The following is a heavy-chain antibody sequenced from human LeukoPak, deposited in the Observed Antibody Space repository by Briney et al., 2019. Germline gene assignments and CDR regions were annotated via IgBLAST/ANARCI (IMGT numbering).Heavy chain of an antibody. J-gene: IGHJ4*02. CDR2: ISGSGGST. Sequence: GGSLRLSCAASGFTFSSYAMSWVRQAPGKGLEWVSAISGSGGSTYYADSVEGRFTISRDNSKNTLYLQMNSLRAEDTAVYYCAKHRQYPTVTTYYFDYWGQGTLVTVSS. CDR3: AKHRQYPTVTTYYFDY. CDR1: GFTFSSYA. V-gene: IGHV3-23*01. D-gene: IGHD4-17*01.